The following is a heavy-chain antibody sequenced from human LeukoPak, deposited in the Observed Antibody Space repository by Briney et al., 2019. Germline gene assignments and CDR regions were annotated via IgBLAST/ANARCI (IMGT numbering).Heavy chain of an antibody. D-gene: IGHD6-13*01. CDR2: ISAYNGNT. Sequence: ASVKVSCKASGYTFTSYGISWVRQAPGQGLEWMGWISAYNGNTNYAQKLQGRVTMTTDTSTSTAYMELRSLRSDDTAVYYCAREYSSSWYGDYYYYMDVWGKGTTVTVSS. CDR3: AREYSSSWYGDYYYYMDV. J-gene: IGHJ6*03. V-gene: IGHV1-18*01. CDR1: GYTFTSYG.